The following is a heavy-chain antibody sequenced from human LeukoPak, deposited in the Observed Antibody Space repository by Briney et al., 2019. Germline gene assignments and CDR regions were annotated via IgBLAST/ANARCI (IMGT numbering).Heavy chain of an antibody. CDR2: INPNSGGT. CDR3: ARDFDTSGYYTGH. D-gene: IGHD3-22*01. CDR1: GYTFTGYY. J-gene: IGHJ4*02. V-gene: IGHV1-2*02. Sequence: ASVKVSCKASGYTFTGYYMHWVRQAPGQGLEWMGWINPNSGGTNYAQKFQGRVTMTRDTSISTAYMELMRLRSDDTAVYYCARDFDTSGYYTGHWGQGTLVTVSS.